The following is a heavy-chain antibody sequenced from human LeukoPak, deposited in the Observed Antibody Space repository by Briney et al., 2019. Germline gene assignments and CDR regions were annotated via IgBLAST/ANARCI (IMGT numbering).Heavy chain of an antibody. CDR3: ARDWGRVGLRGFDP. D-gene: IGHD3-16*01. CDR2: IHISGRS. J-gene: IGHJ5*02. Sequence: SETLSLTCSVSGDSMGSHYLSWIRQPAGKGLEWIGRIHISGRSNLNPSLNSRLTMSVDTSKNDFSLKLMSVTAADTAVYYCARDWGRVGLRGFDPWGQGILVTVSS. CDR1: GDSMGSHY. V-gene: IGHV4-4*07.